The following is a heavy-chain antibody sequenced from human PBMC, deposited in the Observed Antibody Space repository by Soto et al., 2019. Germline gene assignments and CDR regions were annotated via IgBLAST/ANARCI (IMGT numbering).Heavy chain of an antibody. CDR1: GGSFSGYY. J-gene: IGHJ4*02. Sequence: SETLSLTCAVYGGSFSGYYWSWIRQPPGKGLEWIGEINHSGSTNYNPSLKCRVTISVDTSKNQFSLKLSSVTAADTAVYYCARIPGMSWGQGTLVTVSS. CDR2: INHSGST. V-gene: IGHV4-34*01. D-gene: IGHD3-10*01. CDR3: ARIPGMS.